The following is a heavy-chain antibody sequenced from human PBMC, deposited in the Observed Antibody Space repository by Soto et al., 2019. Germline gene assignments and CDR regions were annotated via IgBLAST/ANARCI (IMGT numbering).Heavy chain of an antibody. CDR2: IHPDGGHT. Sequence: ASVKVSCKASGYTFTNYYVQWVRQAPGQGLEWMGVIHPDGGHTTYSQKFQDRVTMTRDTFTSTICMELGSLRSEDTAVYYCARGDNDYWGQGTLVTVSS. CDR3: ARGDNDY. V-gene: IGHV1-46*01. CDR1: GYTFTNYY. J-gene: IGHJ4*02.